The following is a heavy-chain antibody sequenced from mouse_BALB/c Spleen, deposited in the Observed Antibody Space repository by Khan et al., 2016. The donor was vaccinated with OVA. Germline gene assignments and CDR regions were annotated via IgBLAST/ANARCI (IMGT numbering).Heavy chain of an antibody. CDR3: ARSPTMITQFSY. CDR2: INPTTGYT. CDR1: GYTFTSYW. J-gene: IGHJ3*01. V-gene: IGHV1-7*01. Sequence: QVQLQQSGAELAKPGASVKMSCKASGYTFTSYWMHWVKQRPGQGLEWIGFINPTTGYTEYNQKFKDKATLTADKSSSTAYMQLSSLTSEDSAVYYCARSPTMITQFSYWGQGTQVTVSA. D-gene: IGHD2-4*01.